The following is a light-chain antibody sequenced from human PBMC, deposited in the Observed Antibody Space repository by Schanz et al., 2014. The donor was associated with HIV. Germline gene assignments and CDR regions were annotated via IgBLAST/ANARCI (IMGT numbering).Light chain of an antibody. V-gene: IGLV2-14*03. CDR2: DVT. CDR1: SSDVVADNS. CDR3: NSYTSSSTLV. Sequence: QSALTQPASVSGSPGQSITISCTGTSSDVVADNSVSWYQQHPGRAPRLLVYDVTYRPSGVSNRFSGSKSGNTASLTISGLQAEDEADYYCNSYTSSSTLVFGGGTKLTVL. J-gene: IGLJ2*01.